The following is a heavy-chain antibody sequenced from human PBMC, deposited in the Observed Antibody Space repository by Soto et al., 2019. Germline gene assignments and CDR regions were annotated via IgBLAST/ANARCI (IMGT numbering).Heavy chain of an antibody. CDR2: INHSGST. V-gene: IGHV4-34*01. D-gene: IGHD2-2*01. CDR3: ARVALYCSSTSCYVRGYFDY. J-gene: IGHJ4*02. CDR1: GGSFSGYY. Sequence: SETLSLTCAVYGGSFSGYYWSWIRQPPGKGLEWIGEINHSGSTNYNPSLKSRVTISVDTSKNQFSLKLSSVTAADTAVYYCARVALYCSSTSCYVRGYFDYWGQGTLVTVSS.